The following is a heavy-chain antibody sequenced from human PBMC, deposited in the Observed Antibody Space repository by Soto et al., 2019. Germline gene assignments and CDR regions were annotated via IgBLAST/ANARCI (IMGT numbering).Heavy chain of an antibody. CDR2: IYYSGST. Sequence: PSETLSLTCTVSGGSISSSSYYWGWIRQPPGKGLEWIGSIYYSGSTYYNPSLKSRVTISVDTSKNQFSLKLSSVTAADTAVYYCARQPYDSSGPPFDYWGQGTLVTVSS. J-gene: IGHJ4*02. CDR1: GGSISSSSYY. V-gene: IGHV4-39*01. D-gene: IGHD3-22*01. CDR3: ARQPYDSSGPPFDY.